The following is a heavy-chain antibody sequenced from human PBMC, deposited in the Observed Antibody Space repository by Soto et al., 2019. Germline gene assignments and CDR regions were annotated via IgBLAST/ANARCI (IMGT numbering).Heavy chain of an antibody. Sequence: PSETLSLTCGVSGGSISSGGYSWSWIRQPPGKGLEWIGYIYQSGSTFYNPSLKSRVTISVDTSKNQFSLKLSSVTAADTAVYYCARDSSSGYSPYYFDYWGQGTLVTVSS. V-gene: IGHV4-30-2*05. D-gene: IGHD3-22*01. J-gene: IGHJ4*02. CDR3: ARDSSSGYSPYYFDY. CDR1: GGSISSGGYS. CDR2: IYQSGST.